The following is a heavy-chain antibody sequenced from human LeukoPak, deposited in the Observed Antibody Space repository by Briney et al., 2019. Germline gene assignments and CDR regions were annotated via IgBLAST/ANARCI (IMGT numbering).Heavy chain of an antibody. D-gene: IGHD6-19*01. J-gene: IGHJ5*01. Sequence: GGSLRPSCAASGFAFSFYAMGWLRQPPGKGLEWVSTINTNSGTTSYAASVRGRFTISRDKSKNTLYLQVNTLRADDTATYYCAKPVSGGLAVTADWFHPWGQGTLVVVSS. CDR3: AKPVSGGLAVTADWFHP. CDR2: INTNSGTT. V-gene: IGHV3-23*01. CDR1: GFAFSFYA.